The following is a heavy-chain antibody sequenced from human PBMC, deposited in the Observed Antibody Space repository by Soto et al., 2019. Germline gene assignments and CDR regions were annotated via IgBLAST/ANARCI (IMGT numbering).Heavy chain of an antibody. J-gene: IGHJ4*02. CDR1: GFTFSSYG. Sequence: RWSLRLSCAASGFTFSSYGMHWFRQAPGKGLEWVAVIWYDGSNKYYADSVKGRFTISRDNSKNTLYLQMNSLRAEDTAVYYCARDGEIQLLSLVLFYWGQGTLVTVSS. D-gene: IGHD5-18*01. V-gene: IGHV3-33*01. CDR2: IWYDGSNK. CDR3: ARDGEIQLLSLVLFY.